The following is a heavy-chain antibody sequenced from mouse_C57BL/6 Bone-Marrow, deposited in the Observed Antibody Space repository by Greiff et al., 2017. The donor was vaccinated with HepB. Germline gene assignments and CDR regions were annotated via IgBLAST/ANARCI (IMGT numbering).Heavy chain of an antibody. J-gene: IGHJ2*01. Sequence: EVQGVESGGGLVKPGGSLKLSCAASGFTFSSYAMSWVRQTPEKRLEWVATISAGGSYTYYPDNVKGRYTISRDNAKNNLYLQMSHLKAEDTAMYYCARDPLLYYFDDWGQGTTLTVSS. CDR3: ARDPLLYYFDD. CDR1: GFTFSSYA. D-gene: IGHD2-1*01. CDR2: ISAGGSYT. V-gene: IGHV5-4*01.